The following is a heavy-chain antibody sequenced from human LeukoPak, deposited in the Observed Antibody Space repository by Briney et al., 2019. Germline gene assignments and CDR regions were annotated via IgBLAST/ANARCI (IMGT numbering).Heavy chain of an antibody. D-gene: IGHD5-18*01. V-gene: IGHV3-48*03. CDR2: ISNSGTAI. Sequence: PGGSLRLSCAASGFTFSSYEMNWVRQAPREGLEWVSYISNSGTAIYYADSVKGRFTISRDNAKSSLYLQMNSLRAEDTAVYYCARAGYSMDTEYFQHWGQGTLVTVSS. CDR3: ARAGYSMDTEYFQH. J-gene: IGHJ1*01. CDR1: GFTFSSYE.